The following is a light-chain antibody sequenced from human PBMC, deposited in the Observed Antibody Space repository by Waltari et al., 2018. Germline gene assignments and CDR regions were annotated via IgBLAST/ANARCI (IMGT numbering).Light chain of an antibody. V-gene: IGKV1-33*01. CDR3: QRYDNLPIFA. CDR2: DAS. Sequence: DIQLTQPPSSLSASGGDSVTITCLPSQDITNYLNWYQQTPVKAPKLLIHDASNLETGVPSRFSGSQSGTVFTFSISSLQPEDVATYYCQRYDNLPIFAFGPGTKVDIK. CDR1: QDITNY. J-gene: IGKJ3*01.